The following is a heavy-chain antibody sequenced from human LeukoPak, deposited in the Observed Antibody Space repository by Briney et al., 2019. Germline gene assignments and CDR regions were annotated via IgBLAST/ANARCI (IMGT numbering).Heavy chain of an antibody. CDR1: GYSFTTYW. V-gene: IGHV5-51*01. CDR3: ARPTTVVTPLRFDY. D-gene: IGHD4-23*01. Sequence: GESLKISCRGSGYSFTTYWIGWVRQMPGKGLEWMGIIYPGDSYTNYSPSFQGHVTISADKSISTAYLQWSSLKASDTAMYYCARPTTVVTPLRFDYWGQGTLVTVSS. CDR2: IYPGDSYT. J-gene: IGHJ4*02.